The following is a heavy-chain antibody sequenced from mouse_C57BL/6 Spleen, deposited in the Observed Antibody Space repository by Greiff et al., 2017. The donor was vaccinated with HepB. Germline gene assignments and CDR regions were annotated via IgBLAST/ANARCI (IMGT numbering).Heavy chain of an antibody. CDR3: TTDGTGAY. J-gene: IGHJ3*01. Sequence: EVKLVESGAELVRPGASVKLSCTASGFNIKDDYMHWVKQRPEQGLEWIGWIDPENGDTEYASKFQGKATITADTSSNTAYLQLSSLTSEDTAVYYCTTDGTGAYWGQGTLVTVSA. V-gene: IGHV14-4*01. D-gene: IGHD4-1*01. CDR2: IDPENGDT. CDR1: GFNIKDDY.